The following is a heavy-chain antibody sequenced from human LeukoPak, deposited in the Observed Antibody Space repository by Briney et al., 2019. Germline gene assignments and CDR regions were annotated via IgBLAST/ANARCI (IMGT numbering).Heavy chain of an antibody. J-gene: IGHJ4*02. D-gene: IGHD3-22*01. CDR1: GVSFSSYY. CDR2: ISYSGIT. Sequence: PSETLSLTCTVSGVSFSSYYWSWIRQPPGEGLEWIGYISYSGITSYNPSLKSRVTISVDTSKNQFSLKLGSVTAADTAVYYCARVDGLTYYYDSSGYYRFDYWGQGTLVTVSS. CDR3: ARVDGLTYYYDSSGYYRFDY. V-gene: IGHV4-59*01.